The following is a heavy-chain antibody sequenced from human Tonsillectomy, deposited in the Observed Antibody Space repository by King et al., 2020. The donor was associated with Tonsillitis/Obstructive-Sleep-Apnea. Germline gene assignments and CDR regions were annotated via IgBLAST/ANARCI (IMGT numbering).Heavy chain of an antibody. V-gene: IGHV3-23*04. Sequence: VQLVESGGGLVQSGGSLRLSCAASGFTFNNYAMTWVRQSPGKGLKWVSVISSSGGNTHYADSVRGRFTISRDNSKNTLHLQMNSLRAEDTAVYYCAKDAGGNRDAFDVWGQGTMVTVSS. CDR2: ISSSGGNT. CDR3: AKDAGGNRDAFDV. D-gene: IGHD4-23*01. CDR1: GFTFNNYA. J-gene: IGHJ3*01.